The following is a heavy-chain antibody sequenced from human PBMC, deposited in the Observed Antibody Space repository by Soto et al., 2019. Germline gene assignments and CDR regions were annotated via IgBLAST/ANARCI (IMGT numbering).Heavy chain of an antibody. Sequence: GGSLRLSCAASGFTFSSYAMSWVRQAPGKGLEWVSAISGSGGSTYYTDSVKGRFTISRDNSKNTLYLQMNSLRAEDTAVYYCAKDNGDCIGGSCYSDYYYGMDVWGQGTTVTVSS. CDR1: GFTFSSYA. J-gene: IGHJ6*02. CDR3: AKDNGDCIGGSCYSDYYYGMDV. D-gene: IGHD2-15*01. V-gene: IGHV3-23*01. CDR2: ISGSGGST.